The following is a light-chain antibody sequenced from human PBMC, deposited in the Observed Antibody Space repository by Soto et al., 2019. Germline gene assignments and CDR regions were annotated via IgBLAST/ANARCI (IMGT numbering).Light chain of an antibody. V-gene: IGLV2-14*01. Sequence: QSVLTQPASVSGSPGQSITISCTGTSSDVGNYNYVSWYQQHPGKAPQLMIFQVSNRASGVSNRFSGSKSGDTASLTISGLQAEDEADYYCGSYTTSSTLYVFGTGTKVTVL. CDR2: QVS. CDR3: GSYTTSSTLYV. J-gene: IGLJ1*01. CDR1: SSDVGNYNY.